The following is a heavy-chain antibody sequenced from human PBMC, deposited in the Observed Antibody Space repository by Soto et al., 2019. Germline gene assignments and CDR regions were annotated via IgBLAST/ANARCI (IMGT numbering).Heavy chain of an antibody. J-gene: IGHJ6*02. V-gene: IGHV3-9*01. CDR2: FSWNSGSI. D-gene: IGHD6-13*01. CDR3: AKDSPESYSSRWKLYYYYYGMDV. CDR1: GFTFSHYA. Sequence: SLRLSCAASGFTFSHYAMHWVRQAPRPGLESVSGFSWNSGSIGYEDSVKGRFTISRDNAMNSLYLQMNSMRAEDTALYYCAKDSPESYSSRWKLYYYYYGMDVWGQGTTVTVSS.